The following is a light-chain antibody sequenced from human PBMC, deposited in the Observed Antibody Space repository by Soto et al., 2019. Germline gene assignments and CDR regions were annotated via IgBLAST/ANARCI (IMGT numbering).Light chain of an antibody. Sequence: QSALTQPASVSGSPGQSITISCTGTSSDVGGYNYVSWYQQHPGKAPKLIIYEVSNRPSGVSNRFSGSKSGNTASLTISGLQAEDEADYYCSSYTRSSTLEVFGGGTKLTVL. CDR1: SSDVGGYNY. CDR2: EVS. J-gene: IGLJ3*02. CDR3: SSYTRSSTLEV. V-gene: IGLV2-14*01.